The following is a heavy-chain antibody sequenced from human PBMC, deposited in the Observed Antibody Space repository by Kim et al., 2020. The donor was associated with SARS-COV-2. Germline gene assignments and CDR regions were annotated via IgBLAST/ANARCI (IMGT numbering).Heavy chain of an antibody. V-gene: IGHV3-30*18. CDR1: GFTFSSYG. CDR3: AKDPTGLEWSSYGMDV. D-gene: IGHD3-3*01. Sequence: GGSLRLSCAASGFTFSSYGMHWVRQAPGKGLEWVAVISYDGSNKYYADSVKGRFTISRDNSKNTLYLQMNSLRAEDTAVYYCAKDPTGLEWSSYGMDVWGQGTTVTVSS. CDR2: ISYDGSNK. J-gene: IGHJ6*02.